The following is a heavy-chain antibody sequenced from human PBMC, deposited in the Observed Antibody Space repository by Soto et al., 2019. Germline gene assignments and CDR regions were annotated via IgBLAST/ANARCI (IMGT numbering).Heavy chain of an antibody. D-gene: IGHD2-15*01. CDR3: ARRGDIVVVVAARSDAFDI. V-gene: IGHV1-18*01. J-gene: IGHJ3*02. CDR1: GYTFTSYG. Sequence: ASVKVSCKASGYTFTSYGISWVRQAPGQGLEWMGWISAYNGNTNYAQKLQGRVTMTTDTSTSTAYMELRSLRSDDTAMYYCARRGDIVVVVAARSDAFDIWGQGTMVTVSS. CDR2: ISAYNGNT.